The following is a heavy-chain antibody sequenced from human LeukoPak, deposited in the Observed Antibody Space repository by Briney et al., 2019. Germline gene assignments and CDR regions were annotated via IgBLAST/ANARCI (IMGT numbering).Heavy chain of an antibody. V-gene: IGHV1-2*02. J-gene: IGHJ3*02. CDR3: ASAPPPRICSSTSCLSDAFDI. D-gene: IGHD2-2*01. CDR2: INPNSGGT. CDR1: GYTFTGYY. Sequence: GASVKVSCKASGYTFTGYYMHWVRHAPGQGLEWMGWINPNSGGTNYAQKFQGRVTMTRDTSISTAYMELNRLRSEDTAVYYCASAPPPRICSSTSCLSDAFDIWGQGTMVTVSS.